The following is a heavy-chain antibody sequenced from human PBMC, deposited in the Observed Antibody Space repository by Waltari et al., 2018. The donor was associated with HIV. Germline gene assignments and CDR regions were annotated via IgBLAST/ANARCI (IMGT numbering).Heavy chain of an antibody. CDR3: ARDRLSVTTRGGYYYGLDV. Sequence: QLQLQESGSGLVKPSQTLSLTCAVSGGSISSGGYSWTWIRQPPGKGLEWIGYISQSGTTYYNPSLQSRVTISLDRSKNQFSLKLRSGTAADTAVYYCARDRLSVTTRGGYYYGLDVWGQGTTVTVSS. V-gene: IGHV4-30-2*01. CDR1: GGSISSGGYS. D-gene: IGHD4-17*01. J-gene: IGHJ6*02. CDR2: ISQSGTT.